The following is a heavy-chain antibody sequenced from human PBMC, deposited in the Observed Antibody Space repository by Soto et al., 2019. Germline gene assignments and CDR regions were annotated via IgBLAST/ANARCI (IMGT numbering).Heavy chain of an antibody. Sequence: ASVKVSCTTSGYTFTDFYMHWVRQAPGQGLEWMGWINPNSGGTKYAQNFQGWVTMTRDTSISTAYMELSRLRSDDTAVYYCATSRTRRPLAGETEYYFDEWGQGPLVTVYS. J-gene: IGHJ4*02. D-gene: IGHD6-19*01. CDR1: GYTFTDFY. CDR2: INPNSGGT. V-gene: IGHV1-2*04. CDR3: ATSRTRRPLAGETEYYFDE.